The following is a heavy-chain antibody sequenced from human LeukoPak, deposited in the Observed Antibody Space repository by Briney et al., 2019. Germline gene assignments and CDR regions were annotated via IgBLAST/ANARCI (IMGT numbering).Heavy chain of an antibody. CDR2: INHSGST. V-gene: IGHV4-34*01. D-gene: IGHD1-26*01. J-gene: IGHJ4*02. CDR1: GGSFSGYY. Sequence: SETLSLTCAVYGGSFSGYYWSWIRQPPGKGLEWIGEINHSGSTNYNLSLKSRVTISVDTSKNKFSLKLSSVTAADTAVYYCARRLGSGSYYLDYWGQGTLVTVSS. CDR3: ARRLGSGSYYLDY.